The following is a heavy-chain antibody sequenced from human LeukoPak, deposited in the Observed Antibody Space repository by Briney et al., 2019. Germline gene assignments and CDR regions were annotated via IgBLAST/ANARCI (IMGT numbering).Heavy chain of an antibody. CDR3: GRRDTAMVKGYFDY. CDR1: GFTFNIYG. Sequence: GGSLRLSCVASGFTFNIYGMNWVRQAPGKGLEWVSAISGSGGSTYYADSVKGRFTISRDNSKNTLYLQMNSLRAEDTAVYYCGRRDTAMVKGYFDYWGQGTLVTVSS. CDR2: ISGSGGST. J-gene: IGHJ4*02. V-gene: IGHV3-23*01. D-gene: IGHD5-18*01.